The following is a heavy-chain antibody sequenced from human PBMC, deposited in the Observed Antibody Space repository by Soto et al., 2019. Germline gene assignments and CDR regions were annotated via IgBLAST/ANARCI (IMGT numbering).Heavy chain of an antibody. Sequence: SETLSLTCTVSGGSMNSYHWSWIRQPAGKGLEWIGHIHSSGSTNYNPSLKSRVTTSVDTSKNQFSLRLMSVTAADTAVYYCARDQGVAAAGITWFDPWGQGSLVTVSS. J-gene: IGHJ5*02. CDR3: ARDQGVAAAGITWFDP. CDR2: IHSSGST. CDR1: GGSMNSYH. V-gene: IGHV4-4*07. D-gene: IGHD6-13*01.